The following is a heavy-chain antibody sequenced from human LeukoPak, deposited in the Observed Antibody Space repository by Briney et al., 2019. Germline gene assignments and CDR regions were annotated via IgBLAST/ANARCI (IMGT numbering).Heavy chain of an antibody. J-gene: IGHJ4*02. V-gene: IGHV4-61*02. CDR2: IYTSGTT. CDR3: ARVVGYLDY. Sequence: PSETLSLTCTVSGGSISSGNYYYSWIRQPAGKGLEWLGRIYTSGTTNYNPSLKSRVTISVDTSKNQFSLKLSSVTAADTAVYYCARVVGYLDYWGQGTLVTVSS. CDR1: GGSISSGNYY. D-gene: IGHD5-18*01.